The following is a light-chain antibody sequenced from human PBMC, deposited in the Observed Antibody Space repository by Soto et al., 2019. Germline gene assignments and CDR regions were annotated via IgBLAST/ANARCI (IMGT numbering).Light chain of an antibody. CDR3: QQSYSTPRYT. Sequence: DIQMTQYPSSLSASVGDRVTITCRAIQSISSYLNWYQQKPGKAPKLLIYAASSLQSGVPSRFSGSGSGTDFTLTISSLQPEDFATYYCQQSYSTPRYTFGQGTKVDIK. V-gene: IGKV1-39*01. CDR2: AAS. J-gene: IGKJ2*01. CDR1: QSISSY.